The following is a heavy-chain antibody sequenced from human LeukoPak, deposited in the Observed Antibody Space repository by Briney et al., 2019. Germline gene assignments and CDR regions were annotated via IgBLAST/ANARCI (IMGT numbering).Heavy chain of an antibody. CDR3: ARGLGSGY. V-gene: IGHV4-59*12. CDR1: GGSISSYY. CDR2: VYYSGST. Sequence: PSETLSLTCTVSGGSISSYYWSWIRQPPGKGLEWIGYVYYSGSTNYNPSLKSRVTISIDTSKNQFSLKLTSVTAADTAVYYCARGLGSGYWGQGTLVTVSS. J-gene: IGHJ4*02. D-gene: IGHD3-10*01.